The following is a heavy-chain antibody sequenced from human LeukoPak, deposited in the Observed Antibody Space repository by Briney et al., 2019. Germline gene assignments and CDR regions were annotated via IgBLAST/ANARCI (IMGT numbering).Heavy chain of an antibody. CDR3: ARARGYFGYYFDY. CDR2: ISAYNGNT. V-gene: IGHV1-18*01. CDR1: GYTFTSYG. J-gene: IGHJ4*02. D-gene: IGHD3-3*01. Sequence: ASVKVSCKASGYTFTSYGISWVRQAPGQGLEWMGWISAYNGNTNYAQKFQGRVTITADESTSTAYMELSSLRSEDTAVYYCARARGYFGYYFDYWGQGTLVTVSS.